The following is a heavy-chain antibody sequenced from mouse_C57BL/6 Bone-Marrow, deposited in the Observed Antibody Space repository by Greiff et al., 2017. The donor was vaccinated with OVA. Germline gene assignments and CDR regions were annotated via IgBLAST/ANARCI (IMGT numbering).Heavy chain of an antibody. V-gene: IGHV1-64*01. CDR3: ARGYSLYFDV. J-gene: IGHJ1*03. Sequence: QVQLQQPGAELVKPGASVKLSCKASGYTFTSYWMHWVKQRPGQGLEWIGMIHPNSGSTNYNEKFKSKATLTVDKSSSTAYMQLGSLTSEDSAVYYCARGYSLYFDVWGTGTTVTVSS. D-gene: IGHD2-3*01. CDR2: IHPNSGST. CDR1: GYTFTSYW.